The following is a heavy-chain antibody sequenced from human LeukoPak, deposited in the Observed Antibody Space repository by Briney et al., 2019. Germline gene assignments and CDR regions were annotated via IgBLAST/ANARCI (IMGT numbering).Heavy chain of an antibody. J-gene: IGHJ3*02. D-gene: IGHD3-10*01. CDR3: ARLGHYYGSGSYYLGAFDI. V-gene: IGHV5-10-1*01. Sequence: GEPLKISCKASGYSFTSYWITWVRQMPGRGLGCMGRIDPSDSYTNYSPSFQGHVTTSTDKSISTAYLKWSSLKASDTAIYYCARLGHYYGSGSYYLGAFDIWGQGAMVTVSS. CDR1: GYSFTSYW. CDR2: IDPSDSYT.